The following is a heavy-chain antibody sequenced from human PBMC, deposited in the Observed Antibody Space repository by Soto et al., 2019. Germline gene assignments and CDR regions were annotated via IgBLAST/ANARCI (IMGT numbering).Heavy chain of an antibody. CDR1: GGSINSVAYY. Sequence: PSETLSLTCSVSGGSINSVAYYWTWIRQRPGRGLEYIGYIYYSGNTYYNPSLNSRATISLDTSENQFSLKLKSVTVADTAVYFCAREKFYHNSRNTPVAEYFQHWGQGSLVTVSS. CDR2: IYYSGNT. J-gene: IGHJ1*01. V-gene: IGHV4-31*03. CDR3: AREKFYHNSRNTPVAEYFQH. D-gene: IGHD3-22*01.